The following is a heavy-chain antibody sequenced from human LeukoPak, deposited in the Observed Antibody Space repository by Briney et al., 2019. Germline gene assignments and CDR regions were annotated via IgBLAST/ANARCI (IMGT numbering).Heavy chain of an antibody. V-gene: IGHV1-18*01. CDR2: ISAYNGNT. J-gene: IGHJ5*02. CDR1: GYTFTSYG. CDR3: ALVVPAASNWFDP. Sequence: ASVKVSCKASGYTFTSYGISWVRQAPGQGLEWMGWISAYNGNTNYVQKLQGRVTMTTDASTSTAYMELRSLRSDDTAVYYCALVVPAASNWFDPWGQGTLVTVSS. D-gene: IGHD2-2*01.